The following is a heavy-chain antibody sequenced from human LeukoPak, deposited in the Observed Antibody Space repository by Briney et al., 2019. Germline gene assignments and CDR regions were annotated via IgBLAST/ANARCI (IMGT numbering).Heavy chain of an antibody. CDR2: IIPIFGTA. V-gene: IGHV1-69*13. Sequence: SVKVSCKASGGTFSSYAISWVRQAPGQELEWMGGIIPIFGTANYAQKFQGRVTITADESTSTAYMELSSLRSEDTAVYYCARDGVVGMTYYYYYGMDVWGQGTMVTVSS. J-gene: IGHJ6*02. D-gene: IGHD3-22*01. CDR1: GGTFSSYA. CDR3: ARDGVVGMTYYYYYGMDV.